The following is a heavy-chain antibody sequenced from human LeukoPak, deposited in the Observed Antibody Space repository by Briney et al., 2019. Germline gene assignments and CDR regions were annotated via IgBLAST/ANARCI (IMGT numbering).Heavy chain of an antibody. D-gene: IGHD3-10*02. CDR3: ARTVRGVHFDS. Sequence: GESLRISCKGSGYSFTSYWISWVRQMPGKGLEWMGRMDPSDSYINYSPSFQGHVTISTDKSISTAYLQWSSLKASDTAMYYCARTVRGVHFDSWGQGTLVTVSS. CDR2: MDPSDSYI. V-gene: IGHV5-10-1*01. CDR1: GYSFTSYW. J-gene: IGHJ4*02.